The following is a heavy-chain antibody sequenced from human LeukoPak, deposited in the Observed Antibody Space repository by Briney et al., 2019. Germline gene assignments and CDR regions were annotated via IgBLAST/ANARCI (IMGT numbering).Heavy chain of an antibody. CDR2: ISAYNGNT. J-gene: IGHJ4*02. V-gene: IGHV1-18*01. CDR3: GRRKNYYDSSGYHDY. Sequence: ASVKVSCKASGYTFTNYGFSWVRQAPGQGLEWMGWISAYNGNTSSAQKFQGRVTMTTDTSTSTAYMELRSLRSDDTAVYYCGRRKNYYDSSGYHDYWGQGTLVTVSS. D-gene: IGHD3-22*01. CDR1: GYTFTNYG.